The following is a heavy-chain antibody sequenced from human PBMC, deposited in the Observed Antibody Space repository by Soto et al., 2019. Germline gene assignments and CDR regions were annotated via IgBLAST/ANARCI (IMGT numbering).Heavy chain of an antibody. CDR1: GGSLSSYC. D-gene: IGHD6-6*01. J-gene: IGHJ4*02. CDR3: ARERPEKYFDS. V-gene: IGHV4-59*01. Sequence: TSETLSLTCTISGGSLSSYCWSWIRQPPGQGLEWMGCIYYSGSANSNPSIMSRDTMSVDTSKTQFSLRLSSVTAADTAVYYCARERPEKYFDSWGRGTLVT. CDR2: IYYSGSA.